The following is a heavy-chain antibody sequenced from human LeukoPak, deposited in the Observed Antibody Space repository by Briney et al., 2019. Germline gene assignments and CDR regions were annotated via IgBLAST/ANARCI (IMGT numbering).Heavy chain of an antibody. CDR3: ARHASSSSLSYVDY. Sequence: GESLRLSCATSGFTVSSNYMSWVRQAPGKGLEWVSMIYGGDNAKYADSVKGRFTISRDNSKNTLYLQMSSLRAEDTAVYYCARHASSSSLSYVDYWGQGTLVTVSS. J-gene: IGHJ4*02. CDR1: GFTVSSNY. D-gene: IGHD6-6*01. V-gene: IGHV3-53*01. CDR2: IYGGDNA.